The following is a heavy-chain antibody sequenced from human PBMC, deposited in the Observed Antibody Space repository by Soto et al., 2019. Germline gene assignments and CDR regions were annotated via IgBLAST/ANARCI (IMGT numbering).Heavy chain of an antibody. CDR1: GGSISSSSYY. CDR2: IYYSGST. D-gene: IGHD5-12*01. J-gene: IGHJ4*02. Sequence: PSETLSLTCTVSGGSISSSSYYWGWIRQPPGKGLEWIGSIYYSGSTNYNPSLKSRVTISVDTSKNQFSLKLSSVTAADTAVYYCATLDGYNTDYYFDYWGQGTLVTVSS. CDR3: ATLDGYNTDYYFDY. V-gene: IGHV4-39*07.